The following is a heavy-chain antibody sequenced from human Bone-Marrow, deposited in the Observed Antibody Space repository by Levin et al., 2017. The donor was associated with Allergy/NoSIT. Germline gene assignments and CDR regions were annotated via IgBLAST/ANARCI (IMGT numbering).Heavy chain of an antibody. J-gene: IGHJ3*02. Sequence: GGSLRLSCAASGFIFGDYAMHWVRQAPGKGLEWVAGVSWNSVKIAYGDSVKGRFTISRDDAKNSLYLQLNSLRSEDTALYYCVKWDTSVLKREDAFDIWGQGTEVTVSS. CDR3: VKWDTSVLKREDAFDI. D-gene: IGHD5-18*01. CDR1: GFIFGDYA. V-gene: IGHV3-9*01. CDR2: VSWNSVKI.